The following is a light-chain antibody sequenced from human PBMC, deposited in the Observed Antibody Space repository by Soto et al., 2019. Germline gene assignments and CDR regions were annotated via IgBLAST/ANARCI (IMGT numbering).Light chain of an antibody. CDR1: QSIGLA. J-gene: IGKJ2*01. CDR3: QQYNHWPRGYT. Sequence: EIVLTQSPATLSLSPGERATLSCRASQSIGLAIAWYQHKPGQAPRLLIFDASQRATGIPARFRGSGSGTDFTLSISSLEPEDFAVYYCQQYNHWPRGYTFGQGTKLEIK. V-gene: IGKV3-11*01. CDR2: DAS.